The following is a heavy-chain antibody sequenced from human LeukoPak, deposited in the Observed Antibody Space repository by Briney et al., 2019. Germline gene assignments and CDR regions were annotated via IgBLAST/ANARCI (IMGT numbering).Heavy chain of an antibody. CDR2: ISGSGGST. CDR3: ARYSSGWHDY. D-gene: IGHD6-19*01. Sequence: PGGSLRLSCEASEFTFGNYAMSWVRQAPGEGLEWVSAISGSGGSTYYADSVKGRFTISRDNSKNTLYLQMNSLRAEDTAVYYCARYSSGWHDYWSQGTLVTVSS. CDR1: EFTFGNYA. V-gene: IGHV3-23*01. J-gene: IGHJ4*02.